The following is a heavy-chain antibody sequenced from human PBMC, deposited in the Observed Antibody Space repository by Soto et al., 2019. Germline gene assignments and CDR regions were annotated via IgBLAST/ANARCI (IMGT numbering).Heavy chain of an antibody. CDR3: ARHGKDYSTFQVCYNVFDV. Sequence: PGESLKISCKGSEYSFTDYWIAWVRQLPGKGLDWIGNIYPGDSNVKYSPSFQGQVTIAVDRSIDTAYLQWSSLKASDTAIYYCARHGKDYSTFQVCYNVFDVRGQGTQVTVSS. V-gene: IGHV5-51*01. CDR1: EYSFTDYW. J-gene: IGHJ5*01. D-gene: IGHD3-16*01. CDR2: IYPGDSNV.